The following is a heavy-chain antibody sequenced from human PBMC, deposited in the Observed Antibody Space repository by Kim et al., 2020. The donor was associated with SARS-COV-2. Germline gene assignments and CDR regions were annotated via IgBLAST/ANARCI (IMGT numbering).Heavy chain of an antibody. J-gene: IGHJ3*02. CDR3: ARRLYSGYDWGAFDI. CDR1: GYSFTSYW. Sequence: GESLQISCKGSGYSFTSYWIGWVRQMPGKGLEWMGIIYPGDSDTRYSPSFQGQVTISADKSISTAYLQWSSLKASDTAMYYCARRLYSGYDWGAFDIWGQGTMVTVSS. CDR2: IYPGDSDT. D-gene: IGHD5-12*01. V-gene: IGHV5-51*01.